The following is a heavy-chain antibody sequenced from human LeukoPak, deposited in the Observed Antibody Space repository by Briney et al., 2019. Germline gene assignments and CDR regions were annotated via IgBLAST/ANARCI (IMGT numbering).Heavy chain of an antibody. J-gene: IGHJ5*02. CDR3: ARLGSYCGGDCYGLA. Sequence: SVNVSCKASGGTLSTYAISWVRQAPGQGLEWMGRIIPILGIANYAQKFQGRVTITADKSTSTAYMELSSLRSEDTAVYYCARLGSYCGGDCYGLAWGQGTLVTVSS. CDR1: GGTLSTYA. D-gene: IGHD2-21*02. V-gene: IGHV1-69*04. CDR2: IIPILGIA.